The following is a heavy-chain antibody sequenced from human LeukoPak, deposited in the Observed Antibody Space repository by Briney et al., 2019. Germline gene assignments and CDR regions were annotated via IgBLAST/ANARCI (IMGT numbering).Heavy chain of an antibody. Sequence: GGSLRLSCTASGFTFGDYAMSWVRQAPGKGLEWVGFIRSKAYGGTTEYAASVKGRFTISRDDSKSIAYLQMNSLKTEDTAVYYCTRGGGSYGFDPWGQGTLVTVSS. CDR2: IRSKAYGGTT. CDR1: GFTFGDYA. V-gene: IGHV3-49*04. J-gene: IGHJ5*02. D-gene: IGHD1-26*01. CDR3: TRGGGSYGFDP.